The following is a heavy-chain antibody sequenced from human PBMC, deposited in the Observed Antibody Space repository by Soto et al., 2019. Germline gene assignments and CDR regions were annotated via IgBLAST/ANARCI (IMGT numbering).Heavy chain of an antibody. Sequence: GESLKISCNSSEYSFTSYWIAWVRQMPGKGLEWMGIIYPGDSETRYSPSFQGQVIISADKSTNTAYLQWSSLKASDTAMYDCARVHRVFFDFWSGCRFDSWGQGTLVTVSS. D-gene: IGHD3-3*01. CDR1: EYSFTSYW. CDR2: IYPGDSET. J-gene: IGHJ5*01. V-gene: IGHV5-51*01. CDR3: ARVHRVFFDFWSGCRFDS.